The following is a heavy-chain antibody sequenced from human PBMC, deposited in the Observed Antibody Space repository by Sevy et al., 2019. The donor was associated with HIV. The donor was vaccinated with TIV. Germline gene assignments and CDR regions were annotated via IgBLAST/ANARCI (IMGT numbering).Heavy chain of an antibody. J-gene: IGHJ4*02. V-gene: IGHV4-61*01. D-gene: IGHD3-22*01. CDR3: ARGRRYDSGCYYYPPTKNYPDN. CDR2: ICYTGTS. Sequence: SETLSLTCAVSGASVSGERHWWNWIRQPPWRGLEWIGCICYTGTSYYNPSLMTQVTMSVGTSKNEISLTLGSVTPADTAGYYCARGRRYDSGCYYYPPTKNYPDNWGQGTLVTVSS. CDR1: GASVSGERHW.